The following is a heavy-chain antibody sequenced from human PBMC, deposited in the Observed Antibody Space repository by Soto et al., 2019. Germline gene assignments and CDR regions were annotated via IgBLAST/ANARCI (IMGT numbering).Heavy chain of an antibody. CDR2: IYYSGST. CDR1: GGSISSGGYS. CDR3: ARAGPLYCSSTSCYRDYYYGMDV. D-gene: IGHD2-2*01. V-gene: IGHV4-31*03. Sequence: LSLTCTVSGGSISSGGYSWSWIRQHPGTGPEWIGYIYYSGSTYYNPSLKSRVTISVDTSKNQFSLKLSSVTAADTAVYYCARAGPLYCSSTSCYRDYYYGMDVWGQGTTVTVSS. J-gene: IGHJ6*02.